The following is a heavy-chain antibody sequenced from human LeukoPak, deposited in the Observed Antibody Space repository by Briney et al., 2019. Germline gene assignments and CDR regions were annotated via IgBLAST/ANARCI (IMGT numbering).Heavy chain of an antibody. CDR3: AKGEVVPATIYDY. J-gene: IGHJ4*02. D-gene: IGHD2-2*02. Sequence: GGSLRLSCAASGFTFSSYSMNWVRQAPGKGLEWVSSISSSSSYIYYADSVKGRFTISRDNAKNSLYLQMNSLRAEDTAVYYCAKGEVVPATIYDYWGQGTLVTVSS. V-gene: IGHV3-21*04. CDR2: ISSSSSYI. CDR1: GFTFSSYS.